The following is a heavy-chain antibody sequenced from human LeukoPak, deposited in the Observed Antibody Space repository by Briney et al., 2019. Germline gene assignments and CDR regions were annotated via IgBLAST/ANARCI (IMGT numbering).Heavy chain of an antibody. V-gene: IGHV3-30*18. Sequence: GGSLRLSCAASGFTFSSYGMHWVRQAPGKGLEWVAVISYDGSNKYYADSVKGRFTISRDNAKNSLYLQMNSLRAEDTALYYCAKDTGYSSGWDQFDYWGQGTLVTVSS. D-gene: IGHD6-19*01. J-gene: IGHJ4*02. CDR2: ISYDGSNK. CDR1: GFTFSSYG. CDR3: AKDTGYSSGWDQFDY.